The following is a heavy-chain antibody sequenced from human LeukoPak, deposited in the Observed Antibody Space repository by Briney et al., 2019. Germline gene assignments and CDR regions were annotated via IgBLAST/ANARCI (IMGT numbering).Heavy chain of an antibody. CDR1: GFTFSSYA. Sequence: PGGSLRLSCAASGFTFSSYAMSWLRQPPGQGLEWIGEINHSGSTNYNPSLKSRVTISVDTSKNQSSLKLSSVTAADTAVYYCAREIYDSIVGWGQGTLVTVSS. CDR2: INHSGST. D-gene: IGHD3-22*01. J-gene: IGHJ4*02. CDR3: AREIYDSIVG. V-gene: IGHV4-34*01.